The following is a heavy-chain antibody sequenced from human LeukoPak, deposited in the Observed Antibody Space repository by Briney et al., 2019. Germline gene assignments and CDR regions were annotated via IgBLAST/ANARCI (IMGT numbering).Heavy chain of an antibody. D-gene: IGHD3-22*01. CDR1: GGSISSCSYY. J-gene: IGHJ4*02. V-gene: IGHV4-61*02. CDR2: IYTSGGT. CDR3: ARGPHSSGYYPLFDY. Sequence: PSETLSLTCTVSGGSISSCSYYWSWIRQPAGKGLEWIGRIYTSGGTNYNPSLKSRVTISVDTSKNQFSLKLNSVTAADTAVYYCARGPHSSGYYPLFDYWGQGTLVTVSS.